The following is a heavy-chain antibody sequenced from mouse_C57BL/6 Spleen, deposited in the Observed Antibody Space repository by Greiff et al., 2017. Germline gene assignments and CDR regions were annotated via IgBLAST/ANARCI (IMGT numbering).Heavy chain of an antibody. CDR2: IWSGGST. J-gene: IGHJ1*03. V-gene: IGHV2-2*01. CDR3: ARTGGIYDGYYGYWYFDV. D-gene: IGHD2-3*01. CDR1: GFSLTSYG. Sequence: QVQLQQSGPGLVQPSQSLSITCTVSGFSLTSYGVHWVRQSPGKGLEWLGVIWSGGSTDYNAAFISRLSISKDNSKSQVFFKMNSLQADDTAIYYCARTGGIYDGYYGYWYFDVWGTGTTVTVSS.